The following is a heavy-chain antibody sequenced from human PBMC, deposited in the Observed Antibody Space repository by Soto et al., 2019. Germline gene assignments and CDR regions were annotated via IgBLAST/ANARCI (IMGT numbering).Heavy chain of an antibody. J-gene: IGHJ6*02. Sequence: GGSLRLSCAASGFTFSSYAMSWVRQAPGKGLEWVSAISGSGGSTYYADSVKGRFTISRDNSKNTLYLQMNSLRAEDTAVYYCPLNKRSIAARQGWEAFDYYYYGMDVWGQGTAVTVSS. D-gene: IGHD6-6*01. CDR1: GFTFSSYA. V-gene: IGHV3-23*01. CDR3: PLNKRSIAARQGWEAFDYYYYGMDV. CDR2: ISGSGGST.